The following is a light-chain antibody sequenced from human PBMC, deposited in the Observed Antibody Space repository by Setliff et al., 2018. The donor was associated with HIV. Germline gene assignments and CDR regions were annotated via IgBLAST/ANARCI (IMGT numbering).Light chain of an antibody. CDR1: NSNIGAGYD. Sequence: QSVLTQPPSVSGAPGQRVTISCTGSNSNIGAGYDVHWYQRLPGTAPKLLMYGNGNRPSGVPDRFSDSKSGTSASLAITGLQAEDEADYYCQSYDNRLSEEVFGTGTKVTVL. V-gene: IGLV1-40*01. CDR3: QSYDNRLSEEV. J-gene: IGLJ1*01. CDR2: GNG.